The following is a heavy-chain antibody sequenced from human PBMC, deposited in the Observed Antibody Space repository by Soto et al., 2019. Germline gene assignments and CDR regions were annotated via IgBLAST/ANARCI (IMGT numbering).Heavy chain of an antibody. CDR2: IYDSGST. J-gene: IGHJ6*02. Sequence: PSETLSLTCTVSGCSISSYYWSWIPQPPGKGLEWIVYIYDSGSTNYTPSLKSRVTISVDTSKNQLSLKLSSVTAADTAVYYCASSNIAAAGFYYYGMDVWGRGTTVTVSS. CDR1: GCSISSYY. D-gene: IGHD6-13*01. CDR3: ASSNIAAAGFYYYGMDV. V-gene: IGHV4-59*01.